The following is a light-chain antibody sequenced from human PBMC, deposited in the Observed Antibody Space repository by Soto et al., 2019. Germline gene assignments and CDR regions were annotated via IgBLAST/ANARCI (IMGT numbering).Light chain of an antibody. Sequence: QSVLTQPASVSGSPGQSITISCTGTSSDVGGYKYVSWYQQHPGKAPKLMIYEVSHRPSGVSNRFSASKSGNTASLTISGLQAEDEADYYCSSYTSSSTLVIFGGGTKLTVL. J-gene: IGLJ2*01. CDR2: EVS. CDR3: SSYTSSSTLVI. V-gene: IGLV2-14*01. CDR1: SSDVGGYKY.